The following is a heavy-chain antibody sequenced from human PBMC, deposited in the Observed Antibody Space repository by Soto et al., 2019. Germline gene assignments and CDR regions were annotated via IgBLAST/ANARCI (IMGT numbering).Heavy chain of an antibody. CDR1: GFTFSSYG. D-gene: IGHD4-17*01. V-gene: IGHV3-30*18. CDR2: ISYDGSNK. CDR3: AKTSGDYFYYYFDY. J-gene: IGHJ4*02. Sequence: PGGSLRLSCAASGFTFSSYGMHWVRQAPGKGLEWVAVISYDGSNKYYADSVKGRFTISRDNSKNTLYLQMNSLRAEDTAVYYCAKTSGDYFYYYFDYWGQGTLVTVPS.